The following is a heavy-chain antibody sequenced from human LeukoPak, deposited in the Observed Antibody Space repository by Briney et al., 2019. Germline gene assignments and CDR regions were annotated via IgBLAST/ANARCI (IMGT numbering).Heavy chain of an antibody. CDR2: INPIGGNT. CDR1: GYTFTSYY. D-gene: IGHD3-22*01. J-gene: IGHJ4*02. V-gene: IGHV1-46*01. CDR3: AIFVGYYYDSSGYFDY. Sequence: GASVKVSFTASGYTFTSYYMHWVRQAPGQGHEWMGIINPIGGNTNYAQKFQGRVTMTEDTSTDTAYMELSSLRSEDTAVYYCAIFVGYYYDSSGYFDYWGQGTLVTVSS.